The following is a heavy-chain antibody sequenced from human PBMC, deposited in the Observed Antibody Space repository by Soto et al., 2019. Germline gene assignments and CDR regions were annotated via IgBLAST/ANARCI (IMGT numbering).Heavy chain of an antibody. D-gene: IGHD6-19*01. V-gene: IGHV3-23*01. CDR2: MSNSGDLT. CDR3: EKDAKRTSGWYYFDY. Sequence: PGGSLRLSSAASGFTFSTYAMGWVRQAPGKGLEWVSVMSNSGDLTYYADSVKGRFTISRDNSENTLFLQMSSLRADDTAVYYCEKDAKRTSGWYYFDYWGQGTLVTVSS. J-gene: IGHJ4*02. CDR1: GFTFSTYA.